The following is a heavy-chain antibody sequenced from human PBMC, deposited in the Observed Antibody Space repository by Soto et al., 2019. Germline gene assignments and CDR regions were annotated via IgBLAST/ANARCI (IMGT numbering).Heavy chain of an antibody. Sequence: QMQLVQSGAEVKKPGSSVTVSCKASGYTFAYRHLYWVRQAPGQGLEWMGWITPFNGVTNFTQRLQDRVSITTDRSMTTAYLELSGLRFEDTGMYFCASKTATTRGDAFDIWGQGTMVTVSS. V-gene: IGHV1-45*02. CDR3: ASKTATTRGDAFDI. CDR1: GYTFAYRH. CDR2: ITPFNGVT. J-gene: IGHJ3*02. D-gene: IGHD1-1*01.